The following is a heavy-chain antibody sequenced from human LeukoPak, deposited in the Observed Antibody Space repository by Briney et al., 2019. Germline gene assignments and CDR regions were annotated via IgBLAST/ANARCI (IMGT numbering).Heavy chain of an antibody. CDR2: ISSSSSYI. D-gene: IGHD1-1*01. Sequence: PGGSLRLSCAASGFTFSSYRMNWVRQAPGKGLEWVSSISSSSSYIYYADSVKGRFTISRDNATNSLYLQMNSLRAQDTAVYYCAKGTGTDYWGQGTLVTVSS. V-gene: IGHV3-21*01. CDR3: AKGTGTDY. J-gene: IGHJ4*02. CDR1: GFTFSSYR.